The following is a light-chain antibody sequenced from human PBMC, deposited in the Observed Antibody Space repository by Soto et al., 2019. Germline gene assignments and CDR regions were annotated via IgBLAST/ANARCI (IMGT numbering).Light chain of an antibody. CDR2: GVS. Sequence: EVVLTQSPGTLSFSPGESATLSCRASQSVSSNYLAWYQQKPGQAPRLLIYGVSTRATGIPDRFSGSGSGTDFSLTISSLETEDCALYYCQQYFSTPFTFGGGTKVELK. V-gene: IGKV3-20*01. J-gene: IGKJ4*01. CDR3: QQYFSTPFT. CDR1: QSVSSNY.